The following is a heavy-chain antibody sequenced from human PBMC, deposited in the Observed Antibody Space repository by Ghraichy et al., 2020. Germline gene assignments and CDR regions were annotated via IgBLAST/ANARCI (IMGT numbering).Heavy chain of an antibody. J-gene: IGHJ4*02. CDR3: ASFQFRGSSGYYYYSDY. V-gene: IGHV4-59*01. Sequence: SETLSLTCTVSGGSISSYYWSWIRQPPGKGLEWIGYIYYSGSTNYNPSLKSRVTISVDTSKNQFSLKLSSVTAADTAVYYCASFQFRGSSGYYYYSDYWSQGTLVTVYS. CDR2: IYYSGST. CDR1: GGSISSYY. D-gene: IGHD3-22*01.